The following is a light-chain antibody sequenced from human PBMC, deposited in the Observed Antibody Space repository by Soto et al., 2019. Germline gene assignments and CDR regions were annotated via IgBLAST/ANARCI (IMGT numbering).Light chain of an antibody. CDR3: QQYDTSSWT. CDR1: QSVRSSY. CDR2: GAS. Sequence: EIVLTQSPGTLSLSPGERATLSCRASQSVRSSYLAWYQQKPGQAPRLLIYGASNRATGIPDRFSGSGSGTDFTLIISRLEPEHSAVYYCQQYDTSSWTFGQGTKVEIK. J-gene: IGKJ1*01. V-gene: IGKV3-20*01.